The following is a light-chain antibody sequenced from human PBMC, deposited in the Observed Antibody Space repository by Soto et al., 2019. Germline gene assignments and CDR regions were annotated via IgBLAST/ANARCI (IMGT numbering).Light chain of an antibody. CDR2: TAS. V-gene: IGKV1-16*01. CDR3: QQYESFPLT. Sequence: DIQMTQSPSSLSASVGDSVTITCRASQGINKFLAWFQQKPGTAPKSLISTASRLQSGVPSRFSGSGSGTRFTLTINNLQPEDFATYYCQQYESFPLTFGGGTRVEIK. CDR1: QGINKF. J-gene: IGKJ4*01.